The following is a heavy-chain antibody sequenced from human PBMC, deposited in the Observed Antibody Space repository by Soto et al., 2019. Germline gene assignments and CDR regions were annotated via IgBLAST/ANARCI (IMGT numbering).Heavy chain of an antibody. D-gene: IGHD6-13*01. V-gene: IGHV3-7*01. CDR1: GFTFSSYW. J-gene: IGHJ6*02. CDR2: IKQDGSEK. CDR3: ARVPAVYSSSWAYYYYGMDV. Sequence: PGGSLRLSCAASGFTFSSYWMSWARQAPGKGLEWVANIKQDGSEKYYVDSVKGRFTISRDNAKNSLYLQMNSLRAEDTAVYYCARVPAVYSSSWAYYYYGMDVWGQGTTVTV.